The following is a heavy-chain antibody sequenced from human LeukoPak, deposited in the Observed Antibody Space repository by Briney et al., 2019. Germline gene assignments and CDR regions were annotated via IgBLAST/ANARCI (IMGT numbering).Heavy chain of an antibody. D-gene: IGHD3-10*01. J-gene: IGHJ4*02. CDR2: IYHSGTT. CDR3: ARHQHYYGSGSYGV. Sequence: PSETLSLTCSVSGDSITTYYWSWIRQPPGKGLEWIGYIYHSGTTGYNPSLQSRVFMSIDMSKNQFSLKLSSVTAADTAVYYCARHQHYYGSGSYGVWGQGTLVTVSS. CDR1: GDSITTYY. V-gene: IGHV4-59*01.